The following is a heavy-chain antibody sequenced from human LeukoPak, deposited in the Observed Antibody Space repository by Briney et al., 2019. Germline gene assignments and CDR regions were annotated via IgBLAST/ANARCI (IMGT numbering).Heavy chain of an antibody. V-gene: IGHV3-23*01. CDR1: GLNLTTYA. Sequence: AGGSLSLSCAASGLNLTTYAMGWVRHAPGKGLEWVSVISDRGDSTYYGDSVKGRFTISRDSSKNTLYLQMNSLGGEDTALYYCAKGRWGLTINNFDLWGQGTMVTVSS. D-gene: IGHD3/OR15-3a*01. CDR3: AKGRWGLTINNFDL. CDR2: ISDRGDST. J-gene: IGHJ3*01.